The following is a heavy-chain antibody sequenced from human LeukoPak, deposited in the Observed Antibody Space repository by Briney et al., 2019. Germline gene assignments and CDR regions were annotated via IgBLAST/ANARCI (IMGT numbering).Heavy chain of an antibody. D-gene: IGHD6-19*01. CDR2: ISTTGSSI. CDR1: GFTFSSYE. Sequence: GGSLRLSCAASGFTFSSYEMNWVRQAPGKGLEWVSYISTTGSSIYYADSVRGRFTISRDNVKNLLYLQMNSLRAEDTAVYYCARVQRGIAVALDYWGQGTLATVSS. V-gene: IGHV3-48*03. J-gene: IGHJ4*02. CDR3: ARVQRGIAVALDY.